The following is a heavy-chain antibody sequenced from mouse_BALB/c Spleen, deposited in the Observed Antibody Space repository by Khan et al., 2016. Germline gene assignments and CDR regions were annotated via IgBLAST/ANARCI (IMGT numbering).Heavy chain of an antibody. D-gene: IGHD2-1*01. CDR3: ARRGGYYGNYGFAY. J-gene: IGHJ3*01. V-gene: IGHV2-4-1*01. Sequence: VQLKESGPGLVQPSQSLSITCTVSGFSLTSYGVHWVRQSPGKGLEWLGVIWSGGNTDYNAAFISRLSISKDNSKSQVFFKMNSLQADDTAIYYCARRGGYYGNYGFAYWGQGTLVTVSA. CDR2: IWSGGNT. CDR1: GFSLTSYG.